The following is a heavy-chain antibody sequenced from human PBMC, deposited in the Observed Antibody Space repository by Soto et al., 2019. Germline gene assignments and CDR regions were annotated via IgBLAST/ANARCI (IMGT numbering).Heavy chain of an antibody. CDR1: GGSISSYY. D-gene: IGHD5-12*01. J-gene: IGHJ6*02. CDR2: IYYSGST. V-gene: IGHV4-59*01. Sequence: SETLSLTCTVSGGSISSYYWSWIRQPPGKGLEWIGYIYYSGSTNYNPSLKSRVTISVDTSKNQFSLKLSSVTAADTAVYYCARGGSRRDYYYYGMDVWGQGTTVTVSS. CDR3: ARGGSRRDYYYYGMDV.